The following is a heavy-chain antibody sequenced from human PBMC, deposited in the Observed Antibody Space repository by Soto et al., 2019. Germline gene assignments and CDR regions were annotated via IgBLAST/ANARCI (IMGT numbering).Heavy chain of an antibody. Sequence: QVQLQESGPVLVKPSQTLSLTCTVSGGSISSGDYYWSWIRQPPGKGLEWIGYIYYSGSTYYNPSLKSRVTISVDTSKNQFSLKLSSVTAADTAVYYCARAGDYVWGSYRPLPDYWGQGTLVTVSS. CDR2: IYYSGST. J-gene: IGHJ4*02. CDR3: ARAGDYVWGSYRPLPDY. CDR1: GGSISSGDYY. D-gene: IGHD3-16*02. V-gene: IGHV4-30-4*01.